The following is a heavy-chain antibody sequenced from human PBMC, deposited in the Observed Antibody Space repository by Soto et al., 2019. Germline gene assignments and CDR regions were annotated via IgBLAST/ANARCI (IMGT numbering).Heavy chain of an antibody. CDR1: GYTFTSHG. CDR2: ISAYNGAT. CDR3: ARLVRGSNIDYYHYIDV. D-gene: IGHD3-10*01. V-gene: IGHV1-18*01. Sequence: QVQLVQSGAEVKKPGASVKVPCKDSGYTFTSHGISWVRQAPGQGLEWMGWISAYNGATNDAQKLQGRVTVTTDTSTSTAYMELRSLRSEDTAVYYCARLVRGSNIDYYHYIDVWGKGTTVSVSS. J-gene: IGHJ6*03.